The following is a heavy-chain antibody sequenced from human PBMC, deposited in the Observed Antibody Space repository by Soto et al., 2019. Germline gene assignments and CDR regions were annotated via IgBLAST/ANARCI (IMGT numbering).Heavy chain of an antibody. J-gene: IGHJ4*02. CDR1: GGSSISYY. CDR3: ARALAVPGYYFDY. V-gene: IGHV4-59*01. Sequence: TSETLSLTCTVSGGSSISYYWTWIRQPPGKGLEWIGYVYSSGHTSYNPSLKSRVTISIDTSKNQFSLKLSSVTAADTAVYYCARALAVPGYYFDYWGQGTLVTVSS. D-gene: IGHD6-19*01. CDR2: VYSSGHT.